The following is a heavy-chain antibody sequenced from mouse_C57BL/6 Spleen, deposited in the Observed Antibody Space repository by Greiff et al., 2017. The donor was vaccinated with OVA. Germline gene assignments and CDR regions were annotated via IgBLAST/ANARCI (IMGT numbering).Heavy chain of an antibody. CDR3: ARGGYSRKYYFDY. Sequence: QVQLQQPGAELVMPGASVKLSCKASGYTFTSYWMHWVKQRPGQGLEWIGEIDPSDSYTNYNQKFKGKSTLTVDKSSSTAYMQLSSLTSGDSAVYYCARGGYSRKYYFDYWGQGTTLTVSS. CDR2: IDPSDSYT. D-gene: IGHD2-12*01. V-gene: IGHV1-69*01. CDR1: GYTFTSYW. J-gene: IGHJ2*01.